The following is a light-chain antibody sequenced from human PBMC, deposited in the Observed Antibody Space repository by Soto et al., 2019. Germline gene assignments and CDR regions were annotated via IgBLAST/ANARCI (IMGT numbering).Light chain of an antibody. V-gene: IGLV2-14*01. CDR1: SSDVGGYNY. J-gene: IGLJ1*01. Sequence: QSVLTQPASVSGSPGQSITISCTGTSSDVGGYNYVSRYQQHPGKAPKLMIYEVSNRPSGVSNRFSGSKSGNTASLTISGLQAEDEADYYCSSYTSSSRYVFGTGTKVTVL. CDR3: SSYTSSSRYV. CDR2: EVS.